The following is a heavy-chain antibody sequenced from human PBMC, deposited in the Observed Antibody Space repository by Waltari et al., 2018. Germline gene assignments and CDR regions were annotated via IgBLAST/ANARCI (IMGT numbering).Heavy chain of an antibody. V-gene: IGHV4-34*01. CDR1: GGSFSGYY. J-gene: IGHJ5*02. D-gene: IGHD3-3*01. Sequence: QVQLQQWGAGLLKPSETLSLTCAVYGGSFSGYYWSWIRQPPGKGLEWNGEINHSGSTNYNPSLKSRVTISVDTSKNQFSLKLSSVTAADTAVYYCARGPRITIFGVVIPHHNWFDPWGQGTLVTVSS. CDR3: ARGPRITIFGVVIPHHNWFDP. CDR2: INHSGST.